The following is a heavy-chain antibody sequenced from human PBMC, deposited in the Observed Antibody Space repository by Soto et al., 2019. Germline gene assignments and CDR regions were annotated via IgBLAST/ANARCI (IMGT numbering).Heavy chain of an antibody. CDR2: INHSGST. J-gene: IGHJ4*02. V-gene: IGHV4-34*01. Sequence: QVQLQKWGAGLLKPSETLSLTCAVYGGSFSGYYWSWIRQPPWKGLEWIGEINHSGSTNYNPSLKSRLTISADTSNNQFSLKLSSVTAADTAVYYCARVGATTPPHDYWGQGTLVTVSS. D-gene: IGHD1-26*01. CDR3: ARVGATTPPHDY. CDR1: GGSFSGYY.